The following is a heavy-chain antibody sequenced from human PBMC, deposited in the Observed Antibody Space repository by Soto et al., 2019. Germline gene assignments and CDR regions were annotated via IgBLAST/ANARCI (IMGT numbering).Heavy chain of an antibody. V-gene: IGHV3-23*01. D-gene: IGHD1-7*01. CDR3: AKFKGFNWNYVFDY. CDR1: GLTFSNFA. CDR2: IGGSSGTT. J-gene: IGHJ4*02. Sequence: GGSLRLSCEVSGLTFSNFAMSWVRQAPGKGLEWASAIGGSSGTTFYADSVKGRFTISKDYAKNMLYLQMNSLRAEDTAVYYCAKFKGFNWNYVFDYWRQGVPLTVSS.